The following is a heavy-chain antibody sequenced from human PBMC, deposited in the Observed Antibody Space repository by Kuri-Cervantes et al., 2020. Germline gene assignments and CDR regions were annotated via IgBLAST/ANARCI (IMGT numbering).Heavy chain of an antibody. CDR3: ARAGGYYDSSGYYDVEHAFDI. CDR2: INTNTGNP. Sequence: ASVKVSCKASGYTFTSYAMNWVRQAPGQGLEWMGWINTNTGNPTYAQGFTGRFVFSLDTSVSTAYLQICSLKAEDTAVYYCARAGGYYDSSGYYDVEHAFDIWGQGTMVTVSS. J-gene: IGHJ3*02. D-gene: IGHD3-22*01. CDR1: GYTFTSYA. V-gene: IGHV7-4-1*01.